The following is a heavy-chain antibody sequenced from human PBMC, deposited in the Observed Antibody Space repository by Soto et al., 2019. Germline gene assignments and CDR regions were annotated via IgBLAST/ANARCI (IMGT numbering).Heavy chain of an antibody. V-gene: IGHV4-34*01. J-gene: IGHJ6*04. CDR3: ARGLSRGSGSYLPMDV. Sequence: SETLSLTCAVYGGSFSGYYWSWIRQPPGKGLEWIGEINHSGSTNYNPSLKSRVTISVDTSKNQFSPKLSSVTAADTAVYYCARGLSRGSGSYLPMDVWGKGTTVTVSS. CDR2: INHSGST. CDR1: GGSFSGYY. D-gene: IGHD3-10*01.